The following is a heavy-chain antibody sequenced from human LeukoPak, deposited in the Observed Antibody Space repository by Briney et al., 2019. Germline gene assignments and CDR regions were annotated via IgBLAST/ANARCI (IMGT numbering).Heavy chain of an antibody. D-gene: IGHD3-22*01. Sequence: GRSLRLSCAASGFTFDDYAMHWVRQAPGKGLEWVSGISWNSGSIGYADSVKGRFTISRDNAKSSLYLQMNSLRAEDTALYYCAKSVYYYDSSGYRGYYFDYWGQGTLVTVSS. CDR3: AKSVYYYDSSGYRGYYFDY. CDR2: ISWNSGSI. V-gene: IGHV3-9*01. CDR1: GFTFDDYA. J-gene: IGHJ4*02.